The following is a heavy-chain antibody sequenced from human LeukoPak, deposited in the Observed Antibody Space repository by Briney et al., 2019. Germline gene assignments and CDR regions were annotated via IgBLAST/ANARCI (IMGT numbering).Heavy chain of an antibody. Sequence: GGSLRLSCAASGFTFSSYWMNWARQAPGKGLEWVASINHNGNVNYYVDSVKGRFTISRDNAKNSLYLQMNSLRAEDTALYYCAKGSSWYGGEFDYWGQGTLVTVSS. CDR3: AKGSSWYGGEFDY. V-gene: IGHV3-7*03. CDR2: INHNGNVN. D-gene: IGHD6-13*01. CDR1: GFTFSSYW. J-gene: IGHJ4*02.